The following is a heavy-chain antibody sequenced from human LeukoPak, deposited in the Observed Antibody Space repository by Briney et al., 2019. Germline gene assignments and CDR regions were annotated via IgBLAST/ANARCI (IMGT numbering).Heavy chain of an antibody. CDR3: AKDHRSGWYTTDENY. CDR2: ISGSGGST. J-gene: IGHJ4*02. Sequence: GGSLRLSCAASGFSFSSYAMSWVRQAPGKGLEWVSAISGSGGSTYYADSVKGRFTISRDNSKNTLYLQMNSLRAEDTAVYYCAKDHRSGWYTTDENYWGQGTLVTVSS. V-gene: IGHV3-23*01. D-gene: IGHD6-19*01. CDR1: GFSFSSYA.